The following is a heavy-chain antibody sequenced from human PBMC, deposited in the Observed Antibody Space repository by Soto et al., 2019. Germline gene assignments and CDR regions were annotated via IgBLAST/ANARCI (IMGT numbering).Heavy chain of an antibody. V-gene: IGHV1-24*01. J-gene: IGHJ6*02. CDR2: FDPEDGET. CDR3: ATGRIAAAGTGGSITFYYYGMDV. Sequence: GASVKVSCKVSGYTLTELSMHWVRQAPGKGLEWMGGFDPEDGETIYAQKFQGRVTMTEDTSTDTAYMELSSLRSEDTAVYYCATGRIAAAGTGGSITFYYYGMDVWGQGTTVTVSS. CDR1: GYTLTELS. D-gene: IGHD6-13*01.